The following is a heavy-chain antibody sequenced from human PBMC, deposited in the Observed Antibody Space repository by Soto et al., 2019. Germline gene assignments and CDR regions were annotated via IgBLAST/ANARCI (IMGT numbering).Heavy chain of an antibody. V-gene: IGHV1-8*01. CDR3: ARTRDGDNVDY. J-gene: IGHJ4*02. CDR1: GYTFPCSA. CDR2: MNPNSGNT. D-gene: IGHD4-17*01. Sequence: QVQLVQSGAEVKKPGASVKVYCKASGYTFPCSAIYWVRPATGQGLAWMGWMNPNSGNTGYAQKFQGRVTMTRNTSISTAEMEPSSVRYEGAAVEYGARTRDGDNVDYWGQGTLVTVSS.